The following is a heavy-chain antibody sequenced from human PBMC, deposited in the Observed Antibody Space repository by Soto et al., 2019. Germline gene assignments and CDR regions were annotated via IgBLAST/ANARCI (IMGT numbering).Heavy chain of an antibody. D-gene: IGHD6-6*01. CDR1: VVTLSSYA. CDR2: IIPIFGTA. Sequence: SEKVACRASVVTLSSYAITSVRQAPGQGLEWMGGIIPIFGTANYAQKFQGRVTITADESKSTAYMELSSLRSEDTAGYYCASPESPFRPDWGQGT. J-gene: IGHJ4*02. CDR3: ASPESPFRPD. V-gene: IGHV1-69*13.